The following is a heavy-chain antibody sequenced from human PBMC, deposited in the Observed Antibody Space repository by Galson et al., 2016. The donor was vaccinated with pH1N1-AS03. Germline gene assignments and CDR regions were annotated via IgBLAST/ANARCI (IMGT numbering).Heavy chain of an antibody. CDR3: ARDVFGWAFDV. CDR2: IKTDGGDK. V-gene: IGHV3-7*03. J-gene: IGHJ3*01. Sequence: SLRLSCAVSGFTFGDYYMTWVRQAPGKGLEWVANIKTDGGDKNYVDSVKGRFIISRDNAKNSLYLQMNSLRAEDTAVYYCARDVFGWAFDVWGQGTMVTVSS. CDR1: GFTFGDYY. D-gene: IGHD3-10*01.